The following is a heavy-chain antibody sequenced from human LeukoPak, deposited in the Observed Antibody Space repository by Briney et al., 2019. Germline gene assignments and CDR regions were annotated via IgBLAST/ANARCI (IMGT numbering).Heavy chain of an antibody. D-gene: IGHD3-3*01. CDR2: ISYDGSNK. CDR1: GFTFSSYG. Sequence: PGRSLRLSCAASGFTFSSYGMHWVRQAPGKGLEWVAVISYDGSNKYYADSVKGRFTISRDNSKNTLYLQMNSLRAEDTAVYYCYGSSYDFWSGYYSSKDYWGQGTLVTVSS. CDR3: YGSSYDFWSGYYSSKDY. J-gene: IGHJ4*02. V-gene: IGHV3-30*03.